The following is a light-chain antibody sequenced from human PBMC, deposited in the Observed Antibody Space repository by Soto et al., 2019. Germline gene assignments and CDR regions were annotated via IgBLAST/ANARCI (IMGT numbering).Light chain of an antibody. J-gene: IGKJ4*01. V-gene: IGKV1-39*01. CDR1: QNIYNS. CDR2: GAS. CDR3: QQRFNWG. Sequence: DIQMTQSPSSLSASLGDRVTITCRTSQNIYNSLNWYQQKAGRAPAVLIYGASNLQGGVPLRFSGSGSGTDFTLTISSLEPEDFAVYYCQQRFNWGFGGGTKVEIK.